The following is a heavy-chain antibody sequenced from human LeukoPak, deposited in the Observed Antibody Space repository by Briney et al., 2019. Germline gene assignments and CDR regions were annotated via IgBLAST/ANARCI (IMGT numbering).Heavy chain of an antibody. D-gene: IGHD2-15*01. CDR2: IYYSGST. CDR1: GGSMSSYY. Sequence: PSETLSLTCTVSGGSMSSYYWSWIRQPPGKGLEWIGYIYYSGSTNYNPSLKSRVTISVDTSKNQFSLKLSSVTAADTAVYYCARAVVYCSGGSCYSDYYYYYGMDVWGQGTTVTVSS. J-gene: IGHJ6*02. V-gene: IGHV4-59*01. CDR3: ARAVVYCSGGSCYSDYYYYYGMDV.